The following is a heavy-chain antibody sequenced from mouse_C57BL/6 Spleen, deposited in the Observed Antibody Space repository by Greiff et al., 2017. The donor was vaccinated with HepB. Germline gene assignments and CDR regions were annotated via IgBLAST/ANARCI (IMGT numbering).Heavy chain of an antibody. V-gene: IGHV1-80*01. Sequence: QVQLQQSGAELVKPGASVKISCKASGYAFSSYWMNWVKQRPGKGLEWIGQIYPGDGDTNYNGKFKGKATLTADKSSSTAYMQLSSLTSEDSAVYFCARETLGLGPFAYWGQGTLVTVSA. D-gene: IGHD2-4*01. CDR3: ARETLGLGPFAY. J-gene: IGHJ3*01. CDR1: GYAFSSYW. CDR2: IYPGDGDT.